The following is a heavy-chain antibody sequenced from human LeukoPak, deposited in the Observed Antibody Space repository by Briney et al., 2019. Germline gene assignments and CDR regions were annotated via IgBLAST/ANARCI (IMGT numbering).Heavy chain of an antibody. V-gene: IGHV3-48*01. CDR2: ISSSSTTI. CDR1: GFTFSSYS. J-gene: IGHJ6*02. D-gene: IGHD6-6*01. Sequence: PGGSLRLSCAASGFTFSSYSMNWVRQAPGKGLEWVSYISSSSTTIYYADSVKGRFTISRDNSKNTLYLQMNSLRAEDTAVYYCAKVSSSYYYYGMDVWGQGTTVTVSS. CDR3: AKVSSSYYYYGMDV.